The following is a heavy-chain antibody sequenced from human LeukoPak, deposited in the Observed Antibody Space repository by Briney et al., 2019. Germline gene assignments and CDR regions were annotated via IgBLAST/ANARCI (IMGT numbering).Heavy chain of an antibody. D-gene: IGHD3-3*01. CDR2: IYYSGST. CDR1: GGSISSSSYY. CDR3: AREGDDFWSGYYRHNWFDP. J-gene: IGHJ5*02. V-gene: IGHV4-39*02. Sequence: ASETPSLTCTVSGGSISSSSYYWGWIRQPPGKELEWIGSIYYSGSTYYNPSLKSRVTISVDTSKNQFSLKLSSVTAADTAVYYCAREGDDFWSGYYRHNWFDPWGQGTLVTVSS.